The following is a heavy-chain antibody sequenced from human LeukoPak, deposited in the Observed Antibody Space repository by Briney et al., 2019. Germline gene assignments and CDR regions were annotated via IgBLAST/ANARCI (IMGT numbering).Heavy chain of an antibody. Sequence: PSETLSLTCAVYGGSFSGYYWSWIRQPPGKGLEWIGEINHSGSTNYNPSLKSRVTISVDTSKNLFSLKLSSVTAADTAVYYCASLRGHDAFDIWGQGTMVTVSS. J-gene: IGHJ3*02. D-gene: IGHD3-10*01. CDR3: ASLRGHDAFDI. CDR2: INHSGST. V-gene: IGHV4-34*01. CDR1: GGSFSGYY.